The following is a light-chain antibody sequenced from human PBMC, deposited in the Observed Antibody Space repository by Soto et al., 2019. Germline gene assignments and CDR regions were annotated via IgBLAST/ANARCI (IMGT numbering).Light chain of an antibody. CDR3: HQRQSWPRT. CDR2: DAS. Sequence: EIVMTQSPATLSVSPGERATLSCRASQSIRGSLAWYQQKPGQAPRLLIYDASTGATGIPARFSGSGSGTEFTLTISSLQSEDFALYYCHQRQSWPRTFGQGTKVDI. CDR1: QSIRGS. J-gene: IGKJ1*01. V-gene: IGKV3-15*01.